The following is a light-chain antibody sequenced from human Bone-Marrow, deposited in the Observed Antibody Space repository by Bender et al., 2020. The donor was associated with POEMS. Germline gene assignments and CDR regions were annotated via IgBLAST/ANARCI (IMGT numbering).Light chain of an antibody. Sequence: QSALTQPASVSGSPGQSITISCIETSSEDGSYRLVSWYQQHPGKAPKLMIYEVNNRPSGVSNRFSGSKSGNTASLTISGLQAEDEADYYCCSYGGDSTWVFGGGTELTVL. J-gene: IGLJ3*02. CDR3: CSYGGDSTWV. CDR1: SSEDGSYRL. V-gene: IGLV2-23*02. CDR2: EVN.